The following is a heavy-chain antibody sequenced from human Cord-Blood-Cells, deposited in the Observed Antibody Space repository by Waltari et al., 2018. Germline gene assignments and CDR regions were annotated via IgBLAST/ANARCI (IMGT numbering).Heavy chain of an antibody. D-gene: IGHD6-19*01. Sequence: QLQLQESGPGLVKPSETLSLTCTVSGGSISSSSYYWGWIRSPPGQGLEWIGSIYYSGSTYYNPSLKSRVTISVDTSKNQFSLKLSSVTAADTAVYYCARGYEGGWYSHYYYYYMDVWGKGTTVTVSS. CDR2: IYYSGST. V-gene: IGHV4-39*07. J-gene: IGHJ6*03. CDR3: ARGYEGGWYSHYYYYYMDV. CDR1: GGSISSSSYY.